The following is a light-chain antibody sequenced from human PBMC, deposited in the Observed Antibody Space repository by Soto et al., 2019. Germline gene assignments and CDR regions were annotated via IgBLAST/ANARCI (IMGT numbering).Light chain of an antibody. CDR3: QQFGRSPYT. CDR2: GAS. V-gene: IGKV3-20*01. J-gene: IGKJ2*01. Sequence: EMVLTKSPGTLSLSPGERATLSCRASQSVSSSYLAWYQQKPGQAPRLLIYGASSRATGIPDRFSGSGSGTDFTLTSSRLEHEDFAVYYCQQFGRSPYTFGQGTRLEIK. CDR1: QSVSSSY.